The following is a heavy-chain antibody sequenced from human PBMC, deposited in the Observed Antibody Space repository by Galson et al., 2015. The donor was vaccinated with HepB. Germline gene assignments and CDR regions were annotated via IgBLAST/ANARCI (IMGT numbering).Heavy chain of an antibody. Sequence: SLRLSCAASGFTFSSYWMSWVRQAPGKGLEWVANIKQDGSEIYYADSVKGRFTISRDNSKNTLYLQMNSLRAEDTAVYYCAQGGGSYLYYFDYWGQGTLVTVSS. CDR1: GFTFSSYW. D-gene: IGHD1-26*01. CDR2: IKQDGSEI. J-gene: IGHJ4*02. CDR3: AQGGGSYLYYFDY. V-gene: IGHV3-7*03.